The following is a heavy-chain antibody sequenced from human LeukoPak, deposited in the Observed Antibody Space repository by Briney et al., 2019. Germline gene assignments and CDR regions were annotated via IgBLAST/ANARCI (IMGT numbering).Heavy chain of an antibody. CDR2: ISGSGGST. J-gene: IGHJ4*02. Sequence: GGSLRLSCAASGFTFSNYAMNWVRQAPGKGLEWVSAISGSGGSTDCTDSVKGRFTISRDNSNNTLYLQMNSLRAEDTAVYYCAKGSGYGSGWYYFDYWGRGTLVTVSS. CDR3: AKGSGYGSGWYYFDY. CDR1: GFTFSNYA. D-gene: IGHD6-19*01. V-gene: IGHV3-23*01.